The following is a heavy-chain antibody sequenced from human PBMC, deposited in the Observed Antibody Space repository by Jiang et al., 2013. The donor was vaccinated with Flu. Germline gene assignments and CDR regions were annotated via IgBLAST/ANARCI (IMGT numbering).Heavy chain of an antibody. CDR3: AKSSSSFNWFDP. CDR2: ITPFNGNT. Sequence: GAEVKKTGSSVQVSCKTSGYTFTYRYVHWLRQAPGQAPEWMGWITPFNGNTQYARKFQDRLTITSDRSLTTAYMELVNLKSDDTAIYYCAKSSSSFNWFDPWG. D-gene: IGHD6-6*01. CDR1: GYTFTYRY. J-gene: IGHJ5*02. V-gene: IGHV1-45*02.